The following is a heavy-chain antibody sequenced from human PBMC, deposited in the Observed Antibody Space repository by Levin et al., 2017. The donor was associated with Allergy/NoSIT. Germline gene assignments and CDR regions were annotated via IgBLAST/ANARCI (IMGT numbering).Heavy chain of an antibody. D-gene: IGHD2-2*01. J-gene: IGHJ6*02. CDR2: INYSGTT. V-gene: IGHV4-39*07. CDR1: GGSISSSAYY. CDR3: ARDRVAAVKRTMDV. Sequence: SETLSLTCTVSGGSISSSAYYWGWVRQSPGKGLEWIGRINYSGTTFYNPSLKSRVTISVDTFKNHLSLKLTSVTAADTAVYYCARDRVAAVKRTMDVWGQGTTVTVSS.